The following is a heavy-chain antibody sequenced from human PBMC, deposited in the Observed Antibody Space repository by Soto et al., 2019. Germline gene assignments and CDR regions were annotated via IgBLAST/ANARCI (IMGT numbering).Heavy chain of an antibody. D-gene: IGHD3-10*01. J-gene: IGHJ6*02. CDR1: GFTITDYY. CDR2: ISSVGTTT. Sequence: GGSLRLSCGASGFTITDYYMSWIRQAPGKGLEWVSHISSVGTTTYYADSVKGRFSISMDNAKNSLYLQMNSLRAEDTAVYYCARDQEGSGSHWLGYNYYAMDAWGQGTTVTVS. CDR3: ARDQEGSGSHWLGYNYYAMDA. V-gene: IGHV3-11*01.